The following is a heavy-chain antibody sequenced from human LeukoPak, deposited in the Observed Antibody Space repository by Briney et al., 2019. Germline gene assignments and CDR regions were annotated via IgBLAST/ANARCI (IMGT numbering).Heavy chain of an antibody. CDR2: ISWNSASI. CDR3: AKDVYSSSKYMDV. CDR1: GFTFDDYA. Sequence: GRSLRLSCGASGFTFDDYAMQCVPQAPGKGLEWVSGISWNSASIGYAASVKGRFTISRDNAKKSLYLQMNSLRAEDTALYYCAKDVYSSSKYMDVWGKGTTVTVSS. J-gene: IGHJ6*03. D-gene: IGHD6-6*01. V-gene: IGHV3-9*01.